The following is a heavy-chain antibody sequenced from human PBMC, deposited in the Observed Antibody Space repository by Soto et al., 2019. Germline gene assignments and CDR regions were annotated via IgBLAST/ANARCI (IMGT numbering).Heavy chain of an antibody. D-gene: IGHD3-22*01. CDR1: GFTVSGNY. V-gene: IGHV3-53*01. CDR3: ARDLRDSSGFYPHDAFDI. CDR2: IYSGGTT. J-gene: IGHJ3*02. Sequence: DVQLVESGGGLIQPGGSLRLSCAASGFTVSGNYMSWVRQAPGKGLEWGSLIYSGGTTYYADSVKGRFTISRDNSKNTLYLQMNSLRAEDTSVYYCARDLRDSSGFYPHDAFDIWGRGTMFTVAS.